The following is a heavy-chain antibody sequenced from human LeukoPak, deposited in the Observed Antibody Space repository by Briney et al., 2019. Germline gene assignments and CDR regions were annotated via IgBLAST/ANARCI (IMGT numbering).Heavy chain of an antibody. D-gene: IGHD6-19*01. CDR1: GGSISSSY. J-gene: IGHJ4*02. V-gene: IGHV4-59*12. CDR3: ARAGIIAVAGIWVY. Sequence: SETLSLTCTVSGGSISSSYWSWIRQPPGKGLEWIGYIYYSGSTYYNPSLKSRVTISVDTSKNQFSLKLSSVTAADTAVYYCARAGIIAVAGIWVYWGQGTLVTVSS. CDR2: IYYSGST.